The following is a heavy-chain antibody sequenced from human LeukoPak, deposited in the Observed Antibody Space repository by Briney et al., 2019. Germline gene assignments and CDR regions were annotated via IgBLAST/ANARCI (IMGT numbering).Heavy chain of an antibody. CDR2: ISSSSSYI. V-gene: IGHV3-21*01. Sequence: TGGSLRLSCAASGFTFSSYSMNWVSQAPGKGLEWVSSISSSSSYIYYADSVKGRFTISRDNAKNSLYLQMTSLRAEDTAVYYCARDPDYSNYEYYYYGMDVWGQGTTVTVSS. CDR1: GFTFSSYS. J-gene: IGHJ6*02. CDR3: ARDPDYSNYEYYYYGMDV. D-gene: IGHD4-11*01.